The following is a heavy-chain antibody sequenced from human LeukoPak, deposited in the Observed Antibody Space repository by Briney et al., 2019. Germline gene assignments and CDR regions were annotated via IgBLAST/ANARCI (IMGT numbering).Heavy chain of an antibody. CDR2: IYYSGST. V-gene: IGHV4-59*01. CDR1: GFTFSNYA. CDR3: ARGGPGSGWPLNWFDP. Sequence: GSLRLSCAASGFTFSNYAMSWVRQAPGKGLEWIGHIYYSGSTNYNPSLKSRVTISLDTPKNQLSLKLSSVTAADTAVYYCARGGPGSGWPLNWFDPWGQGTLVTVSS. J-gene: IGHJ5*02. D-gene: IGHD6-19*01.